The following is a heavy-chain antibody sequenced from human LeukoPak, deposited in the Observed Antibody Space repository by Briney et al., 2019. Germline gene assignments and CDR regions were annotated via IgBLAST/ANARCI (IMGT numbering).Heavy chain of an antibody. Sequence: PGGSLRLSCAASGFTFSSYAMHWVRQAPGKGLEYVSAISSNGGSTYYANSVKGRFTTSRDNSKNTLYLQMGSLRAEDMAVYYCARVYYDSSGSPDVWGKGTTVTVSS. CDR1: GFTFSSYA. J-gene: IGHJ6*04. V-gene: IGHV3-64*01. CDR2: ISSNGGST. CDR3: ARVYYDSSGSPDV. D-gene: IGHD3-22*01.